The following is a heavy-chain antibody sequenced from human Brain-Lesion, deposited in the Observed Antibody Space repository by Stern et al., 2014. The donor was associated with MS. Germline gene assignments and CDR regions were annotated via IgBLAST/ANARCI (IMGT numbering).Heavy chain of an antibody. D-gene: IGHD3-22*01. CDR1: GFTFSSFG. CDR3: AKDRQWLTYFFDY. Sequence: VQLVESGGGVVQPGRPRRLAFPASGFTFSSFGMTWVRQRPGKGLEWAAVISYDGSNKYYADSVKGRFTISRDNSKNTLYMQMNSLRAEDTAVYYCAKDRQWLTYFFDYWGQGSLVTVSS. V-gene: IGHV3-30*18. J-gene: IGHJ4*02. CDR2: ISYDGSNK.